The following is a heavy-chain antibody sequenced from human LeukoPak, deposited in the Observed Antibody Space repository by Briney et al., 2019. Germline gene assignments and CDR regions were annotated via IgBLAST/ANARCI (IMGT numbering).Heavy chain of an antibody. Sequence: PGGSLRLSCAASGFTFSSYAMRWVRQAPGEGLEWVSGISGGGGNTYYADSVKGRFTISRDNSKNTLYLQMNSLRAEDTAVYYCAKDRGGNYLLVFDVWGQGTMVTVSS. D-gene: IGHD1-26*01. V-gene: IGHV3-23*01. CDR2: ISGGGGNT. CDR3: AKDRGGNYLLVFDV. CDR1: GFTFSSYA. J-gene: IGHJ3*01.